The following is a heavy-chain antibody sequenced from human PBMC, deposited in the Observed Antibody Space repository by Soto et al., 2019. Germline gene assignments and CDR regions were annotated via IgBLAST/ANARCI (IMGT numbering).Heavy chain of an antibody. V-gene: IGHV3-23*01. CDR2: ISGNGGST. CDR3: AEVVGDGNGYYDF. CDR1: GFTFSSCA. J-gene: IGHJ4*02. Sequence: EVQLLESGGGLVQPGGSLRLSCAASGFTFSSCAMGWVRQAPGKGLEWVSGISGNGGSTYYADSVKGRFTISRDTSKHTLYLQVDCLGAEETARYYGAEVVGDGNGYYDFWGQGTLVTVSS. D-gene: IGHD3-3*01.